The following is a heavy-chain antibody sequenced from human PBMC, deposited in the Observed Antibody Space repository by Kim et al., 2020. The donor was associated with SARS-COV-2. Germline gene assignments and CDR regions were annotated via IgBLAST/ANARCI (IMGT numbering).Heavy chain of an antibody. CDR3: ARWPGRGSGTRGWFDP. CDR1: GGSFSGYY. V-gene: IGHV4-34*01. CDR2: INHSGST. D-gene: IGHD2-15*01. Sequence: SETLSLTCAVYGGSFSGYYWSWIRQPPGKGLEWIGEINHSGSTNYNPSLKSRVTISVDTSKNQFSLKLSSVTAADTAVYYCARWPGRGSGTRGWFDPWGQGTLVTVSS. J-gene: IGHJ5*02.